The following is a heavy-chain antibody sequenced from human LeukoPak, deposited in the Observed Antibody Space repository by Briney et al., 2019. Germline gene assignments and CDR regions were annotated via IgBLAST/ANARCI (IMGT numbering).Heavy chain of an antibody. D-gene: IGHD4-23*01. J-gene: IGHJ3*02. V-gene: IGHV3-48*04. CDR3: ARVPYGGADAFDI. CDR1: GFTFSSYA. Sequence: GGSLRLSCAASGFTFSSYAMSWVRQAPGKGLEWVSYISNSGSTIYYADSVKGRFTISRDNAKNSLYLQMNSLGAEDTAVYYCARVPYGGADAFDIWGQGTMVTVSS. CDR2: ISNSGSTI.